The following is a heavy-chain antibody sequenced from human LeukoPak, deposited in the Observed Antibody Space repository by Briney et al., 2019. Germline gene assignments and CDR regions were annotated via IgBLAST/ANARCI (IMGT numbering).Heavy chain of an antibody. D-gene: IGHD6-13*01. J-gene: IGHJ4*02. CDR3: AKGTGIAAAGPPDY. CDR2: IRYDGSNK. CDR1: GFTFSSYG. Sequence: GGSLRLSCAASGFTFSSYGMHWVRQAPGKGLEWVAFIRYDGSNKYYADSVKGRFTISRDNSKNTLYLQMNSLRAEDTAVYYCAKGTGIAAAGPPDYWGQGTLVTVSS. V-gene: IGHV3-30*02.